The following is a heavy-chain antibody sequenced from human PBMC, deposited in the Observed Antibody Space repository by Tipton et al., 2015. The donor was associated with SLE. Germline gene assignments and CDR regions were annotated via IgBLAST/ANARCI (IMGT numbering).Heavy chain of an antibody. Sequence: TLSLTCTVSGGSIRNYFWHWIRQSPGKGLEWIGYVYDSGTTKYNPSLRSRVAISLDMSKNQFSLKLGSVTAADTAVYYCARDMDGFGDPNLFEYWGQGTLVTVSS. V-gene: IGHV4-59*01. D-gene: IGHD2-21*02. CDR1: GGSIRNYF. CDR3: ARDMDGFGDPNLFEY. CDR2: VYDSGTT. J-gene: IGHJ4*02.